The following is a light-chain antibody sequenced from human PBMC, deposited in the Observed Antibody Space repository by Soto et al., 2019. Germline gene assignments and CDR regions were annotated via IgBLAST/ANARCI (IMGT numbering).Light chain of an antibody. CDR1: QSVSSSY. Sequence: EVVLTQSPGTLSLSPGESATLSCRASQSVSSSYLAWYQQKPGQAPRLLIYGASTGATGIPDRFSGSGSGTDFTVTISRLEPEEFAVYYWQQYGSSPYTFGQGTKLEIK. CDR3: QQYGSSPYT. CDR2: GAS. J-gene: IGKJ2*01. V-gene: IGKV3-20*01.